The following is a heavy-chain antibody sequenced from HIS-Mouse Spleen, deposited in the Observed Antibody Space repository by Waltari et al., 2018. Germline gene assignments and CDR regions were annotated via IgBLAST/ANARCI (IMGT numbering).Heavy chain of an antibody. D-gene: IGHD1-26*01. CDR3: AREGDSGSYFDY. V-gene: IGHV3-7*01. CDR1: GFTFSSYW. CDR2: IRQDGSGK. J-gene: IGHJ4*02. Sequence: EVQLVESGGGLVQPGGSLRLSCAASGFTFSSYWMSWVRQAPGKGLDVGANIRQDGSGKYDVDSVKGRFTISRDNAKNSLYLQMNSLRAEDTAVYYCAREGDSGSYFDYWGQGTLVTVSS.